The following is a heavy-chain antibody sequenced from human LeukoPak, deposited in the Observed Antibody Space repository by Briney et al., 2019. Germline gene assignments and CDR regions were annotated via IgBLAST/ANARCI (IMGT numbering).Heavy chain of an antibody. J-gene: IGHJ1*01. D-gene: IGHD6-19*01. Sequence: PGGSLRLSCAASGFTFSRHSINWVRQAPGKGLEWVSSISSSSSYIYYADSVKGRFTISRDNAKNSLSLRMNSLSAEDTAVYYCATGYSSGWYFYFQHWGQGSLVSVSS. CDR1: GFTFSRHS. CDR3: ATGYSSGWYFYFQH. V-gene: IGHV3-21*06. CDR2: ISSSSSYI.